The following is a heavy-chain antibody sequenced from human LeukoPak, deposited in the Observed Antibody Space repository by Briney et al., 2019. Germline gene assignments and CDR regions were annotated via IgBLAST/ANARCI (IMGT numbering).Heavy chain of an antibody. J-gene: IGHJ5*02. CDR2: ISSSCSYI. CDR1: GFAFRSYS. CDR3: ARGPIDSSSWYDDPYNWFDP. Sequence: GGTLRLSCAASGFAFRSYSMHWVRHAPGKGLEWGSSISSSCSYIYYADSLKGRVTISRDNAKNTLYLQMNSLRAEDTAVYYCARGPIDSSSWYDDPYNWFDPWGQGTLVTVSS. D-gene: IGHD6-13*01. V-gene: IGHV3-21*01.